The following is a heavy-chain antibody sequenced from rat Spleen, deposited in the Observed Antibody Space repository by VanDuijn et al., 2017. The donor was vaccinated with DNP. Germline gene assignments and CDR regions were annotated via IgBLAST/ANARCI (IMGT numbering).Heavy chain of an antibody. CDR1: GFTFSNYG. D-gene: IGHD1-1*01. CDR3: ARLDSGDDFDY. J-gene: IGHJ2*01. V-gene: IGHV5-29*01. Sequence: EVQLVESGGGLVQPGRSMKLSCAASGFTFSNYGMHWIRQAPAKGLEWVATISYNGGTPYYRDSVKGRFTISRDNAKSTLYLQMDSLRSEDTATYYCARLDSGDDFDYWGQGVMVTVSS. CDR2: ISYNGGTP.